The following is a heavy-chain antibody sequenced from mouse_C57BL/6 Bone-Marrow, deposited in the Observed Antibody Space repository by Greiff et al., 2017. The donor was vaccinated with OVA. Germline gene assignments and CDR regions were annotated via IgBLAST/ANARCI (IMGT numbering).Heavy chain of an antibody. CDR1: GYTFTDYE. CDR2: IDPETGGT. CDR3: TRGYSNYYAMDY. D-gene: IGHD2-5*01. Sequence: QVQLQQSGAELVRPGASVTLSCKASGYTFTDYEMHWVKQTPVHGLEWIGAIDPETGGTAYNQKFKGKAILTADKSSSTAYMELRGLTSEYSAVYYCTRGYSNYYAMDYWGQGTSVTVSS. J-gene: IGHJ4*01. V-gene: IGHV1-15*01.